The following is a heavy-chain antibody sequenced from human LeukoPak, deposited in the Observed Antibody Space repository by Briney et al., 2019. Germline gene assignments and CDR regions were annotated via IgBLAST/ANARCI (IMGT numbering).Heavy chain of an antibody. CDR1: GFTFSSYA. V-gene: IGHV3-23*01. J-gene: IGHJ4*02. CDR3: ASQLLSDDYFDY. Sequence: GGSLRLSCAASGFTFSSYAMSRVRQAPGKGLEWVSAISGSGGSTYYADSVKGRFTISRDNSKNTLYLQMNSLRAEDTAVYYCASQLLSDDYFDYWGQGTLVTVSS. CDR2: ISGSGGST. D-gene: IGHD2-2*01.